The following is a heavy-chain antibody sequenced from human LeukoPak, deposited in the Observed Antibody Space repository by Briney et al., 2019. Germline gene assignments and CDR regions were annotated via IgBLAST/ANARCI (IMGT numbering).Heavy chain of an antibody. CDR3: ARDTYYYDSSGYYLKDY. CDR2: IYYSGST. D-gene: IGHD3-22*01. Sequence: ASETLSLTCTVSGGSISSSSYYWGWIRQPPGKGLEWIGSIYYSGSTYYNPSLKSRVTISVDTSKNQFSLKLSSVTAADTAVYYCARDTYYYDSSGYYLKDYWGQGTLVTVSS. J-gene: IGHJ4*02. V-gene: IGHV4-39*07. CDR1: GGSISSSSYY.